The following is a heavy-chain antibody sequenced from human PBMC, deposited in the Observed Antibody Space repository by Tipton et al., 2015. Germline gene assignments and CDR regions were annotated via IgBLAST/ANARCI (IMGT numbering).Heavy chain of an antibody. Sequence: TLSLTCTVSGGSIRNHYWSWIRQPPGKGLEWIGFIYYSGSTKYSPSLQSRVTLSIDTSKNQFSLKLSSVTAADTAVYYCARDIGGSAVAATLYDYYYGMDVWGQGTTVTVSS. CDR2: IYYSGST. CDR1: GGSIRNHY. D-gene: IGHD2-15*01. J-gene: IGHJ6*02. V-gene: IGHV4-59*11. CDR3: ARDIGGSAVAATLYDYYYGMDV.